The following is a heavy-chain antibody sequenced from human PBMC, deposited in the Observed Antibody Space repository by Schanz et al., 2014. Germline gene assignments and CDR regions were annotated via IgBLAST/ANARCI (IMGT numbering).Heavy chain of an antibody. Sequence: EVQLLESGGGLVRPGGSLRLSCAASGFTFSSYAMSWVRQAPGKGLEWVSALSGSGGSTYYADSVKGRFTISRDNSKTTLYLQMNSQRAKDTAVYYYARANCRRKINFEYWGRGTLVTVSS. CDR2: LSGSGGST. CDR1: GFTFSSYA. D-gene: IGHD2-21*01. V-gene: IGHV3-23*01. CDR3: ARANCRRKINFEY. J-gene: IGHJ4*02.